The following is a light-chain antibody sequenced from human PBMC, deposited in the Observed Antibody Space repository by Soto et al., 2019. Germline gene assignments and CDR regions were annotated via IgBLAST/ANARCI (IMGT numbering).Light chain of an antibody. V-gene: IGLV2-11*01. J-gene: IGLJ2*01. CDR1: SSDVGAYNF. CDR3: CSYAGSYTLV. Sequence: QSVLTQPRSVSGSLGQSVIISCTGTSSDVGAYNFVSWYQQHPGKAPKLIIYDVNKRPSGVPDRFSGSKSGNTASLTISGLHTEDEADYYCCSYAGSYTLVFGGGTKVTVL. CDR2: DVN.